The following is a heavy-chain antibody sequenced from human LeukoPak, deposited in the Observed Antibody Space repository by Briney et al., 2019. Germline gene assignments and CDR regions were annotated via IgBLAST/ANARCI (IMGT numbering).Heavy chain of an antibody. CDR2: IYYSGST. D-gene: IGHD2-2*01. CDR3: ARASQYCSSTSCYDTYYGMDV. V-gene: IGHV4-59*08. J-gene: IGHJ6*02. Sequence: SETLSLTCTVSGGSISSYYWSWIRQPPGKGLEWIGYIYYSGSTNYNPSLKSRVTISVDTSKNQFSLKLSSVTAADTAVYYCARASQYCSSTSCYDTYYGMDVWGQGTTVTASS. CDR1: GGSISSYY.